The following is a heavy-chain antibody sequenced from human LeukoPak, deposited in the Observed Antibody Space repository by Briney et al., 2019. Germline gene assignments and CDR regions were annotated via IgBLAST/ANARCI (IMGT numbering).Heavy chain of an antibody. Sequence: PSETLSLTCTVSGGSISSYSWNWIRQPPGKGLEWIGYIHYSGNSNYNPSLKSRVTISVDTSKNQLSLKLSSVTAADTAVYYCAREAIAVAGTGIDYWGQGTLVTVSS. CDR1: GGSISSYS. J-gene: IGHJ4*02. CDR2: IHYSGNS. CDR3: AREAIAVAGTGIDY. D-gene: IGHD6-19*01. V-gene: IGHV4-59*01.